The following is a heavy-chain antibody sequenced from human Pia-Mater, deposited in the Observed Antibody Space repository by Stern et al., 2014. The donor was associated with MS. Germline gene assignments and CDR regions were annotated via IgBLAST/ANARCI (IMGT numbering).Heavy chain of an antibody. CDR1: GYNFPVYW. J-gene: IGHJ4*02. Sequence: VQLVQSGAEVKKPGESLKISCQVSGYNFPVYWIGWVRQTPGKGLAWVGIIYPPDSETRYNPSFQGQVSMAVDKSVTTPYPPWCSLQPSDTALYFCARHTGDYAFDYWGQGTLVIVSS. CDR3: ARHTGDYAFDY. V-gene: IGHV5-51*01. D-gene: IGHD4-17*01. CDR2: IYPPDSET.